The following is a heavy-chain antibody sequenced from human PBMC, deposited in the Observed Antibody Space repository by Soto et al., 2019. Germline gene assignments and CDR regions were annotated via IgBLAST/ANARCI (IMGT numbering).Heavy chain of an antibody. CDR1: GGSISTYY. J-gene: IGHJ4*02. CDR3: ARGRPWELYDY. V-gene: IGHV4-59*12. CDR2: IYYSGST. D-gene: IGHD1-26*01. Sequence: QVQLQESGPGLVKPSETLSLTCTVSGGSISTYYWSWIRQPPGKGLEWVGYIYYSGSTNYNPSLKRRVTISVDTSNTQFSLKLSSMTAADTAVYYCARGRPWELYDYWGQGTLVTVSS.